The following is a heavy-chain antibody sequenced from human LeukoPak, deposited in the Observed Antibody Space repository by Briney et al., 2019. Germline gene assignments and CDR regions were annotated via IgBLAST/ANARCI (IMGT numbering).Heavy chain of an antibody. D-gene: IGHD3-9*01. CDR1: GFTFEDYT. CDR2: ISGSGGST. V-gene: IGHV3-23*01. CDR3: AKGGSYDILTGYHYYFDY. J-gene: IGHJ4*02. Sequence: GRSLRLSCTASGFTFEDYTMTWVRQAPGKGLEWVSAISGSGGSTYYADSVKGRFTISRDNSKNTLYLQMNSLRAEDTAVYYCAKGGSYDILTGYHYYFDYWGQGTLVTVSS.